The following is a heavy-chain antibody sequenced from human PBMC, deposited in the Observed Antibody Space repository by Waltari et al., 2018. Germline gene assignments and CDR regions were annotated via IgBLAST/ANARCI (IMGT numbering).Heavy chain of an antibody. Sequence: EVQLMESGGGLVQPGGSLRLSCSASALTFSTYVITWVRHAPRMGLVWVCCLVGRSGEWNAESVMGRCIIYRDNPKNTGCLQRNSLRVEETALYYCAKDDRYPDDVVGLWGLGTMVTVSS. CDR2: LVGRSGE. CDR1: ALTFSTYV. CDR3: AKDDRYPDDVVGL. J-gene: IGHJ3*01. D-gene: IGHD2-2*02. V-gene: IGHV3-23*01.